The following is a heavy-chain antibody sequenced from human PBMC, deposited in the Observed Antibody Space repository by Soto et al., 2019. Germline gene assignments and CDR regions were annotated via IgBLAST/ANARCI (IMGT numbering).Heavy chain of an antibody. V-gene: IGHV3-23*01. J-gene: IGHJ3*01. CDR1: GFTFGHYG. CDR2: ISGGGGST. CDR3: AKGFIVVVTVIRPDGAFDV. D-gene: IGHD2-21*02. Sequence: GGSLRLSCAASGFTFGHYGINWVRQAPGKGLDWVSGISGGGGSTYYADSVKGRFTISRDPSKNTVFLEMKSLRAEDTAVYYCAKGFIVVVTVIRPDGAFDVWGQGTQVTVSS.